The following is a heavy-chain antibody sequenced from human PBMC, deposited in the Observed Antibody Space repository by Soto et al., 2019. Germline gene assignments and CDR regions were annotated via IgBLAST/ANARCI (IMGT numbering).Heavy chain of an antibody. CDR3: AREHSSSSPTFDLYYFDY. D-gene: IGHD6-6*01. V-gene: IGHV1-69*04. CDR1: GGTFSSYT. CDR2: IIPILGIA. J-gene: IGHJ4*02. Sequence: ASVKVSCKASGGTFSSYTISWVRQAPGQGLEWMGRIIPILGIANYAQKFQGRVTITADKSTSTAYMELSSLRSEDTAVYYCAREHSSSSPTFDLYYFDYWGQGTLVTVSS.